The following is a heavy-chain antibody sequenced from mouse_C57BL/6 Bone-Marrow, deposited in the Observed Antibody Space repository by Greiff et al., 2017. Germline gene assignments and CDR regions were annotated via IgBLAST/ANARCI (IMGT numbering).Heavy chain of an antibody. V-gene: IGHV5-17*01. J-gene: IGHJ1*03. Sequence: EVNVVESGGGLVKPGGSLKLSCAASGFTFSDYGMHWVRQAPEKGLEWVAYISSGSSTIYYADTVKGRFAISRDNAKKTLFLHMTSLRSEDTAMYYGALGYDYHWYVDVWGTGTTVTVSS. CDR1: GFTFSDYG. D-gene: IGHD2-4*01. CDR3: ALGYDYHWYVDV. CDR2: ISSGSSTI.